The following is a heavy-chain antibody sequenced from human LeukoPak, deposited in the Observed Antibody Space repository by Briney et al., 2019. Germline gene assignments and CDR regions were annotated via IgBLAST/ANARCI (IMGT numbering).Heavy chain of an antibody. CDR2: TGNKANSYTT. Sequence: GGSLRLSCVASGCTVSNKYMSWVRQAPGKGLEWVGRTGNKANSYTTEYAASVKGRFTISRDDSKNSLYLQMSSLKTEDTAVYYCAREVGITAYFDYWDQGTLVTVSS. V-gene: IGHV3-72*01. CDR1: GCTVSNKY. J-gene: IGHJ4*02. CDR3: AREVGITAYFDY. D-gene: IGHD1-26*01.